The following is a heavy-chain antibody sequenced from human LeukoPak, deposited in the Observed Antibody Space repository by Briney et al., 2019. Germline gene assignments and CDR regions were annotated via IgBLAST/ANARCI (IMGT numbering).Heavy chain of an antibody. CDR2: IRDKPDGGTT. D-gene: IGHD2-2*01. V-gene: IGHV3-15*01. J-gene: IGHJ6*02. CDR1: GFTFSNGW. Sequence: AGSRRLSCAASGFTFSNGWSSWVREAPLKGLNWVGLIRDKPDGGTTDYAAPVKGRFTISRDDSKSMLYLQMNSLKTEDTAVYYCTTDNAPGMDVWGQGTTVTVSS. CDR3: TTDNAPGMDV.